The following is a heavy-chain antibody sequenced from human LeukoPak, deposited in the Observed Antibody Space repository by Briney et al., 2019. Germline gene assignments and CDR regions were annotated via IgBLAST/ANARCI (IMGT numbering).Heavy chain of an antibody. Sequence: SETLSLTCTVSGGSISNKYWSWIRQPPGKGLEWIGYIYYSGSTNYNPSLKSRVTISVDTSKNQFSLKLSSVTAADTAVYYCARSHPILRYFDWLLPFDYWGQGTLVTVSS. CDR2: IYYSGST. D-gene: IGHD3-9*01. CDR3: ARSHPILRYFDWLLPFDY. CDR1: GGSISNKY. J-gene: IGHJ4*02. V-gene: IGHV4-59*12.